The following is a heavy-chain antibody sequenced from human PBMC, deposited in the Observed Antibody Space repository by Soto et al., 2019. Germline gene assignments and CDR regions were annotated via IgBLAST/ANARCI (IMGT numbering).Heavy chain of an antibody. Sequence: GGSLRLSCAASGFTCSSYSMNWVRQAPGKGLEWVSYISSSSSTIYYADSVKGRFTISRDNAKNSLYLQMNSLRAEDTAVYYCARDAIAEYPHYMEVWGKGTTVTVSS. V-gene: IGHV3-48*01. CDR3: ARDAIAEYPHYMEV. CDR1: GFTCSSYS. J-gene: IGHJ6*03. D-gene: IGHD6-13*01. CDR2: ISSSSSTI.